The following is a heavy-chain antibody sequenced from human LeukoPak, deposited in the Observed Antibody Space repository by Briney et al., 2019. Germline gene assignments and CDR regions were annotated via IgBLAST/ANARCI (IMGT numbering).Heavy chain of an antibody. CDR2: INPNSGGT. Sequence: GASVKVSCKASGYTFTGYYMHWVRQAPGQGLEWMGWINPNSGGTNYAQKFQGRVTMTRDTSISTAYMELSRLRSDDTAAYYCARSRPYYYYYGMDVWGQGTTVTVSS. CDR3: ARSRPYYYYYGMDV. V-gene: IGHV1-2*02. J-gene: IGHJ6*02. CDR1: GYTFTGYY.